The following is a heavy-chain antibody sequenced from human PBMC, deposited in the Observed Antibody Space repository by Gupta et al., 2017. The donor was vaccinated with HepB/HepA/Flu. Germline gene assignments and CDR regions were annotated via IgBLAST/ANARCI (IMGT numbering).Heavy chain of an antibody. CDR2: INEGGST. J-gene: IGHJ3*02. CDR3: ARDRYYRGAFDM. D-gene: IGHD2-15*01. V-gene: IGHV4-34*01. Sequence: QVQLQQWGAGLLKPSAALSLTCAVYGGSISGYYWSWIRQPPGKGLEWIGDINEGGSTNYIPYLKSRVTISVDTSKNQFSLKLSSVTAADTAVDDCARDRYYRGAFDMWGQGTMVAVSS. CDR1: GGSISGYY.